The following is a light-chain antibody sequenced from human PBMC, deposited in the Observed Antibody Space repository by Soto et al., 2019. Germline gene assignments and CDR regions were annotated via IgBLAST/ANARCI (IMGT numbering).Light chain of an antibody. CDR2: DAS. Sequence: EIVMTQSPATLPVSPGERATLSCRASQSVSSYLAWYQQKPGQAPRLLIYDASNRATGIPARFSGSGSGTDFTLTISSLEPEDFAVYYCQQRSNWPPSFGQGTKVDI. CDR3: QQRSNWPPS. CDR1: QSVSSY. V-gene: IGKV3-11*01. J-gene: IGKJ1*01.